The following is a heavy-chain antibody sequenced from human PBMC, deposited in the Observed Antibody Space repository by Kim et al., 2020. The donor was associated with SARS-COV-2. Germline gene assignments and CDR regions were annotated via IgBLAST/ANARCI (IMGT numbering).Heavy chain of an antibody. Sequence: ASVKVSCKVSGYTLTELSMHWVRQAPGKGLEWMGGFDPEDGETIYAQKFQGRVTMTEDTSTDTAYMELSSLRSEDTAVYYCATSPPYVRYQHYGMDVWGQGTTVTVSS. CDR2: FDPEDGET. CDR1: GYTLTELS. D-gene: IGHD2-2*01. CDR3: ATSPPYVRYQHYGMDV. V-gene: IGHV1-24*01. J-gene: IGHJ6*02.